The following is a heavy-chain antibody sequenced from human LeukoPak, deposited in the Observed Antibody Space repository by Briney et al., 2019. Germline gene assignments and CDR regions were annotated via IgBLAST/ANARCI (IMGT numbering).Heavy chain of an antibody. CDR1: GGSISSGGYY. V-gene: IGHV4-30-2*01. J-gene: IGHJ4*02. Sequence: SETLSLTCTVSGGSISSGGYYWSWIRQPPGKGLEWIGYIYHSGSTYYNPSLKSRVTISVDTSKNQFSLKLSSVTAADTAVYYCARHQSYTMLDFDYWGQGTLVTVSS. D-gene: IGHD3-10*02. CDR2: IYHSGST. CDR3: ARHQSYTMLDFDY.